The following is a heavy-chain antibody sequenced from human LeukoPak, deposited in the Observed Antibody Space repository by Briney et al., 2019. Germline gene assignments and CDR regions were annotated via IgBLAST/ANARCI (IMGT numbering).Heavy chain of an antibody. CDR2: INSDGSRT. J-gene: IGHJ4*02. CDR1: GFTFSSYW. Sequence: GGSLRLSCAASGFTFSSYWMHWVRQAPGKGLVWVSRINSDGSRTSYADSVKGRFTISRDNTKNSLFLQMNNLRAEDTAVYYCARRGYYYDSSGYYSYEGRDYWGQGTLVTVSS. V-gene: IGHV3-74*01. D-gene: IGHD3-22*01. CDR3: ARRGYYYDSSGYYSYEGRDY.